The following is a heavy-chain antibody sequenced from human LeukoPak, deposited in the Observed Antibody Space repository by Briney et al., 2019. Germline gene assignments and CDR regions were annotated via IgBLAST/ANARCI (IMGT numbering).Heavy chain of an antibody. D-gene: IGHD3-22*01. J-gene: IGHJ3*01. CDR2: ISASGGST. CDR1: GFTFSSFA. V-gene: IGHV3-23*01. CDR3: AKGFYDNSASGVFDV. Sequence: GGSLRLSCAASGFTFSSFATSWVRQAPGKGLEWVSGISASGGSTYYADSVKGRFTISRDNSKNTLYLQMNSLRAKDTAVYYCAKGFYDNSASGVFDVWGQGTMVTVSS.